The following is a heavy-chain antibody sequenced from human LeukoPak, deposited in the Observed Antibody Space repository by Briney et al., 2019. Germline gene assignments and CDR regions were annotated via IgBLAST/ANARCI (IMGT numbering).Heavy chain of an antibody. J-gene: IGHJ4*02. D-gene: IGHD5-18*01. CDR2: IKGDGSST. CDR1: GFTFSSYW. Sequence: GGSLRLSCAASGFTFSSYWMHWVRHTPGKGLVWVSRIKGDGSSTSYADSVKGRFTISRDNAKNTLYLQMNSLRAKDTAVYYCARDGYSFGHDFDYWGRGTLVTVSS. V-gene: IGHV3-74*01. CDR3: ARDGYSFGHDFDY.